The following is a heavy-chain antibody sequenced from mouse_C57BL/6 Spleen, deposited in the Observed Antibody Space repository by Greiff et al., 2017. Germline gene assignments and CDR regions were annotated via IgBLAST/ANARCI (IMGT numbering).Heavy chain of an antibody. V-gene: IGHV1-81*01. CDR3: ARRSFITTVVEIDY. J-gene: IGHJ2*01. CDR2: IYPRSGNT. Sequence: QVQLQQSGAELARPGASVKLSCKASGYTFTSYGISWVKQRTGQGLEWIGEIYPRSGNTYYNEKFKGKATLTADKSSSTAYMELRSLTSEDSAVYFWARRSFITTVVEIDYWGQGTTLTVSS. CDR1: GYTFTSYG. D-gene: IGHD1-1*01.